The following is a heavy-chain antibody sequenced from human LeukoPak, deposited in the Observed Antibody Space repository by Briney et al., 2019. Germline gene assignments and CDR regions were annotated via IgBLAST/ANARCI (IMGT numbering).Heavy chain of an antibody. V-gene: IGHV1-69*01. CDR1: GGTFSSYA. Sequence: ASVKVSCKASGGTFSSYAISWLRQAPGQGLEWMGGIIPIFGTANYAQKFQGRVTITADESTSTAYMELSSLRSEDTAVYYCARATAGYSSSWYRYDWFDPWGQGTLVTVSS. D-gene: IGHD6-13*01. CDR2: IIPIFGTA. J-gene: IGHJ5*02. CDR3: ARATAGYSSSWYRYDWFDP.